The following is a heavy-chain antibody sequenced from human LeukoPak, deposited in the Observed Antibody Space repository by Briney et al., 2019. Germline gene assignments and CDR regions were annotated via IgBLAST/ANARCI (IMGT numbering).Heavy chain of an antibody. CDR2: TNHSGST. J-gene: IGHJ4*02. V-gene: IGHV4-34*01. D-gene: IGHD6-13*01. Sequence: SETLSLTCAVYGGSFSGYYWSWIRQPPGKGLEWIGETNHSGSTNYNPSLKSRVTISVDTSKNQFSLKLSSVTAADTAVYYCARGIAAARWGQGTLVTVSS. CDR1: GGSFSGYY. CDR3: ARGIAAAR.